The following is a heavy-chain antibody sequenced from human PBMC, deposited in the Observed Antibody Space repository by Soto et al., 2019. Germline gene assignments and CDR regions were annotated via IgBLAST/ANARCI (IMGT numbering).Heavy chain of an antibody. CDR1: GGSISSSSYY. CDR2: IYYSGST. J-gene: IGHJ6*02. D-gene: IGHD6-19*01. Sequence: SETLSLACTVSGGSISSSSYYWGWIRQPPGKGLEWIGSIYYSGSTYYNPSLKSRVTISVDTSKNQFSLKLSSVTAADTAVYYCARVGIAVAGTPPRRKSYYYYGMDVWGQGTTVTVS. CDR3: ARVGIAVAGTPPRRKSYYYYGMDV. V-gene: IGHV4-39*07.